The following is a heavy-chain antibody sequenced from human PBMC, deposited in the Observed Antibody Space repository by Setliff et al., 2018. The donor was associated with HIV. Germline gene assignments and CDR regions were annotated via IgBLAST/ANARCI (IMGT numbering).Heavy chain of an antibody. CDR2: VFPDDSDT. Sequence: GESLKISCQASGYSFTTLWIAWVRQMPGKGLEWMGMVFPDDSDTRYSPSFQGQVSMSADKSINTAYLQWSSLKASDTAVYYCARDLLLWPLTGNWFDPWGQGTLVTVSS. J-gene: IGHJ5*02. CDR1: GYSFTTLW. D-gene: IGHD3-10*01. V-gene: IGHV5-51*01. CDR3: ARDLLLWPLTGNWFDP.